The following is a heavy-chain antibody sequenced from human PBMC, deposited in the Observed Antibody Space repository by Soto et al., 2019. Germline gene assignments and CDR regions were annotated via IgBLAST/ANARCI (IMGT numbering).Heavy chain of an antibody. D-gene: IGHD2-2*01. Sequence: SETLSLTCTVSGGSISTYYWSWIRQPPGKGLEWIGYIYYDGSTNYNPSLKSRLTISVDTSKNQFSLKLSSVTAADTAVYYCARHTNRVLGSWGQGTLVTVSS. CDR3: ARHTNRVLGS. V-gene: IGHV4-59*08. CDR1: GGSISTYY. CDR2: IYYDGST. J-gene: IGHJ4*02.